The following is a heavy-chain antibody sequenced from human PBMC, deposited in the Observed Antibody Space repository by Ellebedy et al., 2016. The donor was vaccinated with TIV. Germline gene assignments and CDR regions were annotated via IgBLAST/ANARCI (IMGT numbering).Heavy chain of an antibody. CDR2: ISYSGST. Sequence: SETLSLXCTVSGDSISRHYWSWIRQPPGKGLEWIGYISYSGSTNYNPSLKSRVFISVDTSKNQFSLKLSSVTAADTAVYYCATDWGRAAVLWGQGTLVTVSS. D-gene: IGHD3-16*01. CDR3: ATDWGRAAVL. V-gene: IGHV4-59*11. J-gene: IGHJ4*02. CDR1: GDSISRHY.